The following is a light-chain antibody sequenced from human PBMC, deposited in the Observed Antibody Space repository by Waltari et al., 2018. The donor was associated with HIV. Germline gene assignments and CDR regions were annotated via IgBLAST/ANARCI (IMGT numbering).Light chain of an antibody. Sequence: IQLTQSPSILSASVGDRATITCRASQNVESWLAWYQQRPGRAPKLLIYKASTLEYGVPARFTGSGSGTNFTLTINSLQPDDFATYYCQQYNSDFYTFGLGTRLDLK. CDR2: KAS. J-gene: IGKJ2*01. CDR3: QQYNSDFYT. V-gene: IGKV1-5*03. CDR1: QNVESW.